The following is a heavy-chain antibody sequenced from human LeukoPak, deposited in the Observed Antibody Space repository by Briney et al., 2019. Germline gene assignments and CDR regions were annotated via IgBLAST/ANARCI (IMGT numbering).Heavy chain of an antibody. CDR2: ISRSSSYI. J-gene: IGHJ6*04. V-gene: IGHV3-21*01. D-gene: IGHD3-10*01. Sequence: GGSLRLSCAASGFTFSSYSMNWVRQAPGKGLEWVSSISRSSSYIYYADSVKGRFTISRDNAKNSLYLQMNSLRAEDTAVYYCARNYGSGSYYGHYGMDVWDKGTTVTVSS. CDR3: ARNYGSGSYYGHYGMDV. CDR1: GFTFSSYS.